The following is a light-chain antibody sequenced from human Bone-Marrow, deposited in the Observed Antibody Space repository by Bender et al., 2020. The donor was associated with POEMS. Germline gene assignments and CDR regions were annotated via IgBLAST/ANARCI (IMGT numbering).Light chain of an antibody. J-gene: IGLJ2*01. Sequence: SYELTQPPSVSVSPGQTASITCSGDKLGNKYVCWYQQKPGQAPTLVVYDDSDRPSGIPERFSGSNSANTATLSINRVEAGDEADYFCQVWDGSSDLHVLFGGGTKLTVL. CDR2: DDS. CDR3: QVWDGSSDLHVL. V-gene: IGLV3-1*01. CDR1: KLGNKY.